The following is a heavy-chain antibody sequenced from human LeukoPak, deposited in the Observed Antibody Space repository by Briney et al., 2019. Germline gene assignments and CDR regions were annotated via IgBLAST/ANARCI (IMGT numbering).Heavy chain of an antibody. D-gene: IGHD3-22*01. V-gene: IGHV4-59*01. J-gene: IGHJ4*02. CDR3: ARGPDYYDSSGYYYREYYFDY. CDR1: GGSISSYY. CDR2: IYYSGST. Sequence: SETLSLTCTVSGGSISSYYWSWIRQPPGKGLEWIGYIYYSGSTNYNPSLKSRVTISVDTSKNQFSLKLSSVTAADTAVYYCARGPDYYDSSGYYYREYYFDYWGQGTLVTVSS.